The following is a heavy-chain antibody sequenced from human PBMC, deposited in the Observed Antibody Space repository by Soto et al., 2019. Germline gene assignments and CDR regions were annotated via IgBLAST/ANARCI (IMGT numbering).Heavy chain of an antibody. CDR3: AIQRTVTSRGYFAY. J-gene: IGHJ4*02. CDR2: IYPGDSDT. CDR1: RYSFTSYW. Sequence: GGSLKIFCKGSRYSFTSYWIGWVRQMPGKGLEWMGTIYPGDSDTRYSPSFQGQVTISADKSISTAYLQWSSLKASDTAMYYCAIQRTVTSRGYFAYWGQGTLVTVSS. V-gene: IGHV5-51*01. D-gene: IGHD4-17*01.